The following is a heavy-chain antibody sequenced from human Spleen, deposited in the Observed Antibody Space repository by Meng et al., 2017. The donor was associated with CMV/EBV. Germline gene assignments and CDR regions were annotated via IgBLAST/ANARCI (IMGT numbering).Heavy chain of an antibody. J-gene: IGHJ4*02. V-gene: IGHV3-21*01. CDR2: ISSSSSYI. D-gene: IGHD6-13*01. CDR3: ARRGTSSSLYVDY. CDR1: GFTFTRSN. Sequence: GESLKISCAASGFTFTRSNMNWVRQAPGKGLEWVSSISSSSSYIYYADSVKGRFTISRDNAKNSLYLQMNSLRAEDTAVYYCARRGTSSSLYVDYWGQGTLVTVSS.